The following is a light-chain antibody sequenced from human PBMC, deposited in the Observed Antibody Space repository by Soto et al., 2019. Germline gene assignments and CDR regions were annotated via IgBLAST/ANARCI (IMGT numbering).Light chain of an antibody. CDR2: EVT. CDR1: SSDIDGYNY. Sequence: QSALTQPPSASGSPGQSVTISCTGISSDIDGYNYVSWYQQHPGKAPKLIIFEVTKRPSGVPDRFSGSKSGNTASLTVSGLQAEDEADYYCSSYVGTKVFGGGTKVTVL. J-gene: IGLJ2*01. CDR3: SSYVGTKV. V-gene: IGLV2-8*01.